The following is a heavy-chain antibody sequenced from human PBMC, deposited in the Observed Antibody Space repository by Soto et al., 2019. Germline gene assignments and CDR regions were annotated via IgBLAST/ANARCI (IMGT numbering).Heavy chain of an antibody. J-gene: IGHJ3*02. CDR3: ARAVQYYDFWSGNGGDAFDI. V-gene: IGHV4-30-4*01. CDR2: IYYSGST. Sequence: QVQRQESGPGLVKPSQTLSLTCTVSGGSISSGDYYCSWICQPPGKGLEWIGYIYYSGSTYYNPSLKSRVTISVDTSKNQFSLKLSSVPAADTAVYYCARAVQYYDFWSGNGGDAFDIWGQGTMVTVSS. D-gene: IGHD3-3*01. CDR1: GGSISSGDYY.